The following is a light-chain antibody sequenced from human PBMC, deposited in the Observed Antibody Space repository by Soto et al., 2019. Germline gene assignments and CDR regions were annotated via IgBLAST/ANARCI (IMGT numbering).Light chain of an antibody. V-gene: IGKV3D-15*01. CDR2: DAS. CDR3: QQYTNWPPNT. CDR1: QSVSSN. Sequence: EIVLTQFPVTLSLSPVQRPTLSCRASQSVSSNYVAWYQQKPGQAPRLLIYDASNRATGIPARFSGSGSGTEFTLTISSLQSEDFAVYYCQQYTNWPPNTFGQGTRLQI. J-gene: IGKJ5*01.